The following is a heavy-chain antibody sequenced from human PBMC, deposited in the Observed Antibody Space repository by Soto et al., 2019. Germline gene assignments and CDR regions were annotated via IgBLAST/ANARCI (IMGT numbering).Heavy chain of an antibody. CDR2: INAGNGNT. CDR1: GYTFTSYA. J-gene: IGHJ4*02. Sequence: ASVKVSCKASGYTFTSYAMHWVRQAPGQRLEWMGWINAGNGNTKYSQKFQGRVTITRDTSASTAYMELSSLRSEDTAVYYCARDGSDVVVVAATLGYWGQGTLVTVLL. V-gene: IGHV1-3*01. D-gene: IGHD2-15*01. CDR3: ARDGSDVVVVAATLGY.